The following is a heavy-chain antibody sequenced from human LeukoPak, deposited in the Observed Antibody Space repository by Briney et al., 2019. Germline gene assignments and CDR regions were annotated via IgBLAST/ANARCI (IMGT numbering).Heavy chain of an antibody. D-gene: IGHD3-10*01. CDR3: ARETTTPMVRGVIITTPFGY. Sequence: GGSLRLSCSASGFTFSTYTMHWVRQAPGKGLEYVSAISSNGGSTYYADSVKGRFTISSDNSKNTLYLQMNSLRAEDTAVYYCARETTTPMVRGVIITTPFGYWGQGTLVTVSS. CDR1: GFTFSTYT. CDR2: ISSNGGST. J-gene: IGHJ4*02. V-gene: IGHV3-64*04.